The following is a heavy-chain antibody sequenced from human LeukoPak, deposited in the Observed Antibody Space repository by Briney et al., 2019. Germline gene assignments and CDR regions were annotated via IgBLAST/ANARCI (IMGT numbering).Heavy chain of an antibody. CDR2: INPSGGST. Sequence: GASVTVSCKASGYTFTSCYMHWVRQAPGQGLEWMGLINPSGGSTSYAQKFQGRVTMTRDTSTSTVYMELSSLRSEDTAVYYCARDKFVVVPAAILYYGMDVWGQGTTVTVSS. D-gene: IGHD2-2*01. CDR3: ARDKFVVVPAAILYYGMDV. CDR1: GYTFTSCY. V-gene: IGHV1-46*01. J-gene: IGHJ6*02.